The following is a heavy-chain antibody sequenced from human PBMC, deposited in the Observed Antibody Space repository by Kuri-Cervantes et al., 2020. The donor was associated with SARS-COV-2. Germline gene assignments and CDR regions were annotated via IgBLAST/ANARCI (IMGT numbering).Heavy chain of an antibody. CDR2: IYYSGST. D-gene: IGHD2-2*01. CDR3: ASTGRRYCSSTSCSFDY. J-gene: IGHJ4*02. Sequence: SETLSLTCTVSGGSVSSGSYYWSWIRQPPGKGLEWIGYIYYSGSTNYNPSLKSRVTISVDTSKNQFSLKLSSVTAADTAVYYCASTGRRYCSSTSCSFDYWGQGTLVTVSS. CDR1: GGSVSSGSYY. V-gene: IGHV4-61*01.